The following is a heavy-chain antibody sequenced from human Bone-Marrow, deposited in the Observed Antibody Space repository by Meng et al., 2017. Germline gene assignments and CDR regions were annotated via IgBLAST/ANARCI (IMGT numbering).Heavy chain of an antibody. V-gene: IGHV4-34*01. Sequence: ELKQWGAGLFMPSATLSFTCAVYGGSFSGYVWSWIRQPPGKGLEWIGEINDSGSTNYNTSLKSRATISVDTSKNHFSLRLSYRTASDTAVYYCARGLRAARPLLFSYWGQGTLVTVSS. CDR2: INDSGST. CDR1: GGSFSGYV. D-gene: IGHD6-6*01. CDR3: ARGLRAARPLLFSY. J-gene: IGHJ4*02.